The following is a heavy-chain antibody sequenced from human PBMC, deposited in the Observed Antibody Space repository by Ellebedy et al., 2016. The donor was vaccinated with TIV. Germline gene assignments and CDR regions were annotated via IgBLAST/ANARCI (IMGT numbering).Heavy chain of an antibody. V-gene: IGHV7-4-1*02. CDR1: GYTFASYG. Sequence: AASVKVSCKASGYTFASYGVNWVRQAPGQGLEWMGWINTNSGNPTYAQAFTGRIVFSLDTSVSTAYLQISSLRAEDSAVYYCPRTGIWGNAFDIWGQGTMVTVSS. D-gene: IGHD7-27*01. CDR2: INTNSGNP. CDR3: PRTGIWGNAFDI. J-gene: IGHJ3*02.